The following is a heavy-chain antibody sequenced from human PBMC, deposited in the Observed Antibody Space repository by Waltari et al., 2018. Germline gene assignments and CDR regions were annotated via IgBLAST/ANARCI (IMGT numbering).Heavy chain of an antibody. CDR3: AREGIVTQGVSYFEY. CDR1: GGPFNTYV. D-gene: IGHD3-10*01. J-gene: IGHJ4*02. CDR2: ITPNLGTP. Sequence: QVQLVQSGAEVKTPGSSVKVSCKASGGPFNTYVFSWVRQAPGQGLEWMGGITPNLGTPTYSPKFQGRLTITADESTTTAYMELASLRSEDTAVYYCAREGIVTQGVSYFEYWGQGTLVTVSS. V-gene: IGHV1-69*13.